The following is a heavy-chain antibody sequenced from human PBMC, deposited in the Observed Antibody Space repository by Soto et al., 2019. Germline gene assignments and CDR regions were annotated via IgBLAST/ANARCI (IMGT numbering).Heavy chain of an antibody. CDR1: GYTFSGYY. Sequence: QVQLVQPGAEVKKPGASAKVSCKASGYTFSGYYMHWVRQAPGQGLEWMGWINTLSGDTSFPEKFQRGRAMTGYTSIYAAFIEVSGLTSDDTARYYCAKSLLKVILPLGYWGQGTLVSGSS. D-gene: IGHD3-3*02. V-gene: IGHV1-2*02. CDR3: AKSLLKVILPLGY. J-gene: IGHJ4*02. CDR2: INTLSGDT.